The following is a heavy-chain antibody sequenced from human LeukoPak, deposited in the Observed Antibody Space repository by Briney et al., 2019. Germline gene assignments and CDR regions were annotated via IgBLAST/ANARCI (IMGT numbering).Heavy chain of an antibody. CDR2: IYYSGST. Sequence: SETLSLTCTVSGGSISSGGYYWSWIRQHPGKGLEWIGYIYYSGSTYYNPSLKSRVTISVDTSKNQFSLKLSSVTAADTAVYYCARDSAPSGSSQYGLFYWGQGTLVTVSS. CDR3: ARDSAPSGSSQYGLFY. D-gene: IGHD1-26*01. CDR1: GGSISSGGYY. J-gene: IGHJ4*02. V-gene: IGHV4-31*03.